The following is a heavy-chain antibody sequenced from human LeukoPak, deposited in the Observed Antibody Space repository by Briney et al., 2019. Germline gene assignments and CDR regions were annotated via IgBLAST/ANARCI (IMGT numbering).Heavy chain of an antibody. CDR2: ISGSGGST. CDR3: AKPSGSYYDY. V-gene: IGHV3-23*01. Sequence: GGSLRLSCAASGFTFSSYSMNWVRQAPGKGLEWVSAISGSGGSTYYADSVKGRFTISRDNSKNTLYLQMNSLRAEDTAVYYCAKPSGSYYDYWGQGTLVTVSS. J-gene: IGHJ4*02. CDR1: GFTFSSYS. D-gene: IGHD1-26*01.